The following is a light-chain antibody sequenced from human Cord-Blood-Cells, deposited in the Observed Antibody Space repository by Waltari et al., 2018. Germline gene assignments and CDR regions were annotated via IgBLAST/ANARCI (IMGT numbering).Light chain of an antibody. CDR3: NSRDSSGNHYV. CDR2: GKN. J-gene: IGLJ1*01. CDR1: SLRRYY. Sequence: SSELTQDPAVSVALGQPVRITCQGDSLRRYYASWYQQKPGQAPVLVIYGKNNRPSGIPDRFSSSSSGNTASLTITGAQAEDEADYYCNSRDSSGNHYVFGTGTKVTVL. V-gene: IGLV3-19*01.